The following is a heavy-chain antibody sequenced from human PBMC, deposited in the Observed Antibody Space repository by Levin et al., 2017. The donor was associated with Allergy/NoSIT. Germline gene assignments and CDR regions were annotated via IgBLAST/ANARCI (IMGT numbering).Heavy chain of an antibody. CDR2: INPSGGST. Sequence: GESLKISCKASGYTFTSCYMHWVRQAPGQGLEWMGIINPSGGSTSYAQKFQGRVTMTRDTSTSTVYMELSSLRSEDTAVYYCARDPGSGWYSPTDYWGQGTLVTVSS. V-gene: IGHV1-46*01. D-gene: IGHD6-19*01. CDR3: ARDPGSGWYSPTDY. CDR1: GYTFTSCY. J-gene: IGHJ4*02.